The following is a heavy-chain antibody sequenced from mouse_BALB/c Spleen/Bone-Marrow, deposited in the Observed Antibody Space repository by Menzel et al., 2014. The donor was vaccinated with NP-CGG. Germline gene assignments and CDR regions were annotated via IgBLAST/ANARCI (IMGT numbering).Heavy chain of an antibody. V-gene: IGHV4-1*02. CDR3: ARLGYYGGFAY. J-gene: IGHJ3*01. CDR1: GFDFXGFW. CDR2: INPDSSTI. Sequence: EVKLMESGGGLVQPGGSLKLSCAASGFDFXGFWKGWVRQAPGKGLEWIGEINPDSSTINYTPSLKDRFIISRDNAKNTLYLQMSKVRSEDTALYYCARLGYYGGFAYWGQGTLVTVSA. D-gene: IGHD2-3*01.